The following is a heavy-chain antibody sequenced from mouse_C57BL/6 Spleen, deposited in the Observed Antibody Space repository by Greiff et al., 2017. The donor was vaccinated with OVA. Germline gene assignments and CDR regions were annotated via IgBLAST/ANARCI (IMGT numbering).Heavy chain of an antibody. Sequence: DVQLQESGGGLVQPGGSMKLSCVASGFTFSNYWMNWVRQSPEKGLEWVAQIRLKSDNYATHYAESVKGRFTISRDDSKSSVYLQMNNLRAEDTGIYYCSTTEGFAYWGQGTLVTVSA. V-gene: IGHV6-3*01. CDR1: GFTFSNYW. CDR2: IRLKSDNYAT. D-gene: IGHD1-1*01. CDR3: STTEGFAY. J-gene: IGHJ3*01.